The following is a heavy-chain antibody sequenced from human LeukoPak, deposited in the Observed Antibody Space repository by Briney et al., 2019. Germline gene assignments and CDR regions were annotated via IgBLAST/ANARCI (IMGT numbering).Heavy chain of an antibody. CDR2: IYYSGST. V-gene: IGHV4-39*07. D-gene: IGHD5-24*01. J-gene: IGHJ4*02. Sequence: SETLSLTCTVSGGSISSSSYYWGWIRQPPGKGLEWIGSIYYSGSTYYNPSLKSRVTISVDTSKNQFSLKLSSVTAADTAVYYCASSFYTRDGYKGVDYWGQGTLVTVSS. CDR3: ASSFYTRDGYKGVDY. CDR1: GGSISSSSYY.